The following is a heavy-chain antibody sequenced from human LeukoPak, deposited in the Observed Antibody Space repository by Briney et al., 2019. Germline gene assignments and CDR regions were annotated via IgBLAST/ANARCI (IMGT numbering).Heavy chain of an antibody. Sequence: SETLSLTCAVYGGSFSGYYWSWIRQPPGKGLEWIGEINHSGSTNYNPSLKSRVTISVDTSKNQFSLKLSSVTAADTAVYYCARGIGGRITMVRGVMSWLDPWGQGTLVTVSS. D-gene: IGHD3-10*01. CDR1: GGSFSGYY. J-gene: IGHJ5*02. CDR2: INHSGST. V-gene: IGHV4-34*01. CDR3: ARGIGGRITMVRGVMSWLDP.